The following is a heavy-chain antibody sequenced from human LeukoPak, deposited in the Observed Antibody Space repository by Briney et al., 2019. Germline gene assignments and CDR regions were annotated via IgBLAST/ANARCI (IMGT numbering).Heavy chain of an antibody. Sequence: SETLSLTCTVSGGSISSSSYYWGWIRQPPGKGLEWIGSIYYSGSTYYNPSFKSRVTISVDTSKNQFSLKLSSVTAADTAVYYCARGQLDLDYWGQGTLVTVSS. J-gene: IGHJ4*02. CDR1: GGSISSSSYY. CDR2: IYYSGST. D-gene: IGHD6-6*01. V-gene: IGHV4-39*01. CDR3: ARGQLDLDY.